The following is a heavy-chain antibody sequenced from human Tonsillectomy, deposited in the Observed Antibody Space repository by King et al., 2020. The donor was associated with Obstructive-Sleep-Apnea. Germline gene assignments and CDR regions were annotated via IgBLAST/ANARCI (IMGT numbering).Heavy chain of an antibody. Sequence: QLVQTEVEMKKSGESLRIPCQGFGYSFNGPWIGWVRQRPGQGLELLGIIYPDNSDTRDSPSRQGQVSISADKAINTAYLQWTSLWASDSCVYFCARQGLSWDDSFDLWGQGTLVIVSS. CDR1: GYSFNGPW. V-gene: IGHV5-51*01. J-gene: IGHJ3*01. D-gene: IGHD1-26*01. CDR3: ARQGLSWDDSFDL. CDR2: IYPDNSDT.